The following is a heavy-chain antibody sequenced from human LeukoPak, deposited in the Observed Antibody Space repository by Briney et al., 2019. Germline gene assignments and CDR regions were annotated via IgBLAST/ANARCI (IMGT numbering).Heavy chain of an antibody. CDR1: GFTFSSYA. Sequence: GRSLRLSCAASGFTFSSYAMHWVRQAPGKGLEWVAVISYDGSNKYYADSVKGRFTISRDNSKNTLYLQMNSLRAEDTAVYYCARVGSITMVRGVNAFDIWGQGTMVTVSS. D-gene: IGHD3-10*01. CDR3: ARVGSITMVRGVNAFDI. J-gene: IGHJ3*02. CDR2: ISYDGSNK. V-gene: IGHV3-30-3*01.